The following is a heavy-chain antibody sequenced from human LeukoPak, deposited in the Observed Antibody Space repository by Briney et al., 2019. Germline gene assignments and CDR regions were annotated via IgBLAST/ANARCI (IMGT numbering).Heavy chain of an antibody. J-gene: IGHJ3*02. Sequence: GGSLRLSCAASGFTFSDYYMSWIRQAPGKGLEWVSYISSSSSYTNYADSVKGRFTASRDNAKNSLYLQMNSLRAEDTAVYYCARSRLWFGGGGAFDIWGQGTMVTVSS. CDR1: GFTFSDYY. CDR3: ARSRLWFGGGGAFDI. V-gene: IGHV3-11*03. CDR2: ISSSSSYT. D-gene: IGHD3-10*01.